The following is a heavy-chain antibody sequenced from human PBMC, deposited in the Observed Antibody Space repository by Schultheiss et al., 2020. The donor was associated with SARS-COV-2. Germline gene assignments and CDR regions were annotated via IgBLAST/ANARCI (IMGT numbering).Heavy chain of an antibody. CDR2: IYYSGSS. CDR3: ARRLAECSSTTCQDTWFDP. D-gene: IGHD2-2*01. V-gene: IGHV4-61*01. J-gene: IGHJ5*02. CDR1: GASVSSGTYH. Sequence: SQTLSLTCTVSGASVSSGTYHWSWIRQPPGKGLEWIGYIYYSGSSKYNPSIKSRVTISVDTSKNQFSLKLSSVTAADTAVYYCARRLAECSSTTCQDTWFDPWGQGTLVTVSS.